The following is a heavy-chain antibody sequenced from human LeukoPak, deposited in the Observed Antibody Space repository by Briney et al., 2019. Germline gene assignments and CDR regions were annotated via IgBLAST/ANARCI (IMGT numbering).Heavy chain of an antibody. CDR1: GFTFSNYA. CDR3: VKVKTDLRMTIFGVVIFFDC. D-gene: IGHD3-3*01. Sequence: PGGSLRLSRAASGFTFSNYAMSWVRQARGKGLEWVSVISGSGGTTYYADSVKGRLTISRDNAENTLYLQMNSLRAEDTAVYHCVKVKTDLRMTIFGVVIFFDCWGQGTLVTVSS. V-gene: IGHV3-23*01. J-gene: IGHJ4*02. CDR2: ISGSGGTT.